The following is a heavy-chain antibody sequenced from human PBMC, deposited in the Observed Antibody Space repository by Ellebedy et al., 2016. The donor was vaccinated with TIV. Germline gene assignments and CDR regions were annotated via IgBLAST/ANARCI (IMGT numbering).Heavy chain of an antibody. D-gene: IGHD3-10*01. CDR2: IYPGDSDT. J-gene: IGHJ5*02. Sequence: GGSLRLSCQGSGYTFNNYWIAWVRQMPGKGLEYMGIIYPGDSDTRYSPSFQGQVTISADKSISTAYLQWSSLKASDSAMYYCARQSWLGDLGDGWFDPWGQGTLVTVSS. V-gene: IGHV5-51*01. CDR3: ARQSWLGDLGDGWFDP. CDR1: GYTFNNYW.